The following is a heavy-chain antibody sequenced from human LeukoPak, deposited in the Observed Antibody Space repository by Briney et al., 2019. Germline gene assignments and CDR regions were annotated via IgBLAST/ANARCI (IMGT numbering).Heavy chain of an antibody. CDR1: DGSISGSSYY. V-gene: IGHV4-39*01. CDR2: IYYSGTT. D-gene: IGHD6-19*01. J-gene: IGHJ4*02. Sequence: SETLSLTCTVSDGSISGSSYYWGWIRQPPGKGLEWIGSIYYSGTTYYNPSLKSRVTISVDTSKKQFSLRLNSVTAADTAVYYCARPGPNSGWSFGYFDYWGQGTLVTVSS. CDR3: ARPGPNSGWSFGYFDY.